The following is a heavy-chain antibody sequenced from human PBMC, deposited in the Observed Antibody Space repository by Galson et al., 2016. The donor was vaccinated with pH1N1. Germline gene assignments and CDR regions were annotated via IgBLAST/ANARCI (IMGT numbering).Heavy chain of an antibody. D-gene: IGHD6-13*01. V-gene: IGHV6-1*01. Sequence: CAISGDSVSSNSAAWNWIRQSPSRGLEWPGRTYYGSKWYNDYAVSVKSRITINPDTSKNQFSLQLNSVTPEDTAVYYCARDGIAAAGIRRDQYYFDYWGQGTLVTVSS. CDR3: ARDGIAAAGIRRDQYYFDY. J-gene: IGHJ4*02. CDR1: GDSVSSNSAA. CDR2: TYYGSKWYN.